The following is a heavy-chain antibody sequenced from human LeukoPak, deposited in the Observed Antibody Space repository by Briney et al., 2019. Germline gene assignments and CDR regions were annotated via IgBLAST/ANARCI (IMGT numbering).Heavy chain of an antibody. V-gene: IGHV1-2*02. Sequence: ASVKVSCKVSGYSLTELSMHWVRQAPGQGLEWMGWINPNSGGTNYAQKFQGRVTMTRDTSISTAYMELSRLRSDDTAVYYCARAESQVPSSYYDFWSGYYSPKAGPHYYYGMDVWGQGTTVTVSS. CDR3: ARAESQVPSSYYDFWSGYYSPKAGPHYYYGMDV. CDR1: GYSLTELS. CDR2: INPNSGGT. J-gene: IGHJ6*02. D-gene: IGHD3-3*01.